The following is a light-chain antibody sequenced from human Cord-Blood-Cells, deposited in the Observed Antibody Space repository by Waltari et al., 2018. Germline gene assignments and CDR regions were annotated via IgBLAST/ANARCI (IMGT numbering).Light chain of an antibody. CDR2: GAS. V-gene: IGKV3-20*01. CDR1: QSVSSSY. Sequence: TQSPGTLSLSPGERATLSCRASQSVSSSYLAWYQQKPGQAPGLLIYGASSRATGIPDRFSGSGSGTDFTLTISRLEPEDFAVYYCQQYGSSPQTFGQGTKVEIK. J-gene: IGKJ1*01. CDR3: QQYGSSPQT.